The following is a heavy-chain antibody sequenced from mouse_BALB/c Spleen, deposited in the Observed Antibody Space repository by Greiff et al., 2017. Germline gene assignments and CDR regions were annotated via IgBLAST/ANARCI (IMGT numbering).Heavy chain of an antibody. CDR2: ISSGSSTI. CDR1: GFTFSSFG. V-gene: IGHV5-17*02. D-gene: IGHD2-1*01. CDR3: ARSGVTVFAY. Sequence: EVQLQESGGGLVQPGGSRKLSCAASGFTFSSFGMHWVRQAPEKGLEWVAYISSGSSTIYYADTVKGRFTISRDNPKNTLFLQMTSLRSEDTAMYYCARSGVTVFAYWGQGTLVTVSA. J-gene: IGHJ3*01.